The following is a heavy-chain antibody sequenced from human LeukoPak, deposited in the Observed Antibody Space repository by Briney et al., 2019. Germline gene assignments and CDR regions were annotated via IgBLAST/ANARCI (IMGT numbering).Heavy chain of an antibody. CDR3: ARDHRGVFDY. Sequence: GGSLRLSCAASGFTFSTYWMSWVRQAPGKGLEWVANIKEDGSEKNFVDSVKGRFTISRDNAKNSLYLQMNSLRVEDTAVYYCARDHRGVFDYWGQGNLVTVSS. V-gene: IGHV3-7*01. CDR2: IKEDGSEK. D-gene: IGHD3-10*01. CDR1: GFTFSTYW. J-gene: IGHJ4*02.